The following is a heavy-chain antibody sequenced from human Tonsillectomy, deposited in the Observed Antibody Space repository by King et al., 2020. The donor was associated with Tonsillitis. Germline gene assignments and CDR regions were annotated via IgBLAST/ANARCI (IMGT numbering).Heavy chain of an antibody. J-gene: IGHJ4*02. CDR3: AKEGYDWNYDY. D-gene: IGHD1-7*01. V-gene: IGHV3-23*04. Sequence: VKLVESGGGLVQPGGSLRLSCAASGFTFSSFAMRWVRQAPGKGLEWVSGISGSGGSTYYADSVKGRFSISRDNSKNTLYLQMNSLRAEDTAVYYCAKEGYDWNYDYWGQGTLVTVSS. CDR2: ISGSGGST. CDR1: GFTFSSFA.